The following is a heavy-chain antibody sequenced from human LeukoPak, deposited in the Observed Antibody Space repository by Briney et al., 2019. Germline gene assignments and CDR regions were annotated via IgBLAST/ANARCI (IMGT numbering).Heavy chain of an antibody. CDR2: IYYSGST. J-gene: IGHJ4*02. CDR3: ARDDISYGDYGWLEG. CDR1: GGSISSSSYY. Sequence: SETLSLTCTVSGGSISSSSYYWGWIRQPPGKGLEWIGSIYYSGSTYYNPSLKSRVTISVDTSKNQFSLKLSSVTAADTAVYYCARDDISYGDYGWLEGWGQGTLVTVSS. V-gene: IGHV4-39*07. D-gene: IGHD4-17*01.